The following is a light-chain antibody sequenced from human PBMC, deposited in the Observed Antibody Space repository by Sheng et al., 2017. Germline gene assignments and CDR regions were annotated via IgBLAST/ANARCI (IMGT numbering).Light chain of an antibody. CDR2: GAS. CDR3: QQYGSSPYS. CDR1: QTIVSDF. V-gene: IGKV3-20*01. J-gene: IGKJ2*03. Sequence: EIVLSQSPGTLSLSPGEGATLACRASQTIVSDFLAWFQQKPGQAPRLLIYGASGRATGIPDRFSGSGSGTDFTLTIRGLEPEDFAVYYCQQYGSSPYSFGQGTKLEIK.